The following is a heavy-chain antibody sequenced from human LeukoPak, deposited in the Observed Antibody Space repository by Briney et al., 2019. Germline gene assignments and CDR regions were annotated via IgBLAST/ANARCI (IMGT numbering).Heavy chain of an antibody. Sequence: ASVKVSCKASGYTFTGYYMHWVRQAPGQGLEWMGWINPNSGGTNYAQKFQGRVTMTRDTSISTAYMELSRLRSDDTAVYYCARAQARVYAIFDYWGQGTLATVSS. CDR2: INPNSGGT. V-gene: IGHV1-2*02. CDR1: GYTFTGYY. D-gene: IGHD2-8*01. CDR3: ARAQARVYAIFDY. J-gene: IGHJ4*02.